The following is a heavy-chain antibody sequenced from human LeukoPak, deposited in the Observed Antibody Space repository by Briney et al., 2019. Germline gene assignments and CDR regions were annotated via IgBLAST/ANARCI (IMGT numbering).Heavy chain of an antibody. CDR2: ITGDGGGT. CDR3: AKETSSGNFVTIDC. Sequence: GGSLRLSCAASGFTFRSYVMSWVRQAPGKGLEWVSAITGDGGGTSHADSVKGRFTISRDNSKNTLYLQMNSLRAEDTAVYYCAKETSSGNFVTIDCWGQGALVTVSS. J-gene: IGHJ4*02. D-gene: IGHD1-26*01. CDR1: GFTFRSYV. V-gene: IGHV3-23*01.